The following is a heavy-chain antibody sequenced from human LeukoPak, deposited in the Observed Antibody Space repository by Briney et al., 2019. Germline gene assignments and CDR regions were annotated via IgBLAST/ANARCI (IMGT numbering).Heavy chain of an antibody. CDR2: ISYDGSNK. D-gene: IGHD1-26*01. CDR3: ARDQWELLATDY. V-gene: IGHV3-30-3*01. CDR1: GFTFSSYA. J-gene: IGHJ4*02. Sequence: GRSLRLSCAASGFTFSSYAMHWVRQAPGKGLEWVAVISYDGSNKYYADSVKGRFTISRDNSKNTLYLQMNSLRAEDTAVYYCARDQWELLATDYWGQGTLVTVSS.